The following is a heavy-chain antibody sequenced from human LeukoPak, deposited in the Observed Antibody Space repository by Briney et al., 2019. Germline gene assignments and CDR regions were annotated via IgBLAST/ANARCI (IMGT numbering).Heavy chain of an antibody. CDR2: IYYSGST. CDR1: GGSISSSSYY. CDR3: VRLYIAVAGTEWFDP. D-gene: IGHD6-19*01. J-gene: IGHJ5*02. Sequence: PSETLSLTCTVSGGSISSSSYYWGWIRQPPGKGLEWIGSIYYSGSTYYNPSLKSRVTISVDTSKNQFSLKLSSVTAADTAVYYCVRLYIAVAGTEWFDPWGKGTLVTVSS. V-gene: IGHV4-39*01.